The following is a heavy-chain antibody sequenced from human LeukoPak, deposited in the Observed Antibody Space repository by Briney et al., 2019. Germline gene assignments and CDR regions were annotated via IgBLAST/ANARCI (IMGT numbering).Heavy chain of an antibody. CDR2: INHSGST. D-gene: IGHD6-13*01. Sequence: SETLSLTCAVYGGSFSGYYWSRIRQPPGKGLEWIGEINHSGSTNYNPSIKSRVTISVDASKNQFSLNLTSVTAADTAVYYCARLYIGGYSRSTNYNWFDPWGQGTLVTVSS. V-gene: IGHV4-34*01. CDR3: ARLYIGGYSRSTNYNWFDP. J-gene: IGHJ5*02. CDR1: GGSFSGYY.